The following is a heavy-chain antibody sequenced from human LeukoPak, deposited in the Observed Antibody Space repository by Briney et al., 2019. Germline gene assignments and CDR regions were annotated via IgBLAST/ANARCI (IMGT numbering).Heavy chain of an antibody. CDR3: ARGGHITGTSSLGY. CDR2: ILALFGTT. V-gene: IGHV1-69*05. D-gene: IGHD1-20*01. J-gene: IGHJ4*02. Sequence: GSSVKVSCKASGGTFKSFGISWVRQAPGQGLEWMGGILALFGTTKYAEKFQGRVTITTDEFTSTAYMELSSLRSEDTAFYYCARGGHITGTSSLGYWGQGTLVTVSS. CDR1: GGTFKSFG.